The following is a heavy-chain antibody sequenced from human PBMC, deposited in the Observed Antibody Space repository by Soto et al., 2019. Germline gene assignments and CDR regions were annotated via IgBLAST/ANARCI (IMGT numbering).Heavy chain of an antibody. D-gene: IGHD6-19*01. CDR2: VNTDESRT. Sequence: EVQLVETGGGLVQPGGSLRLSCGASGFTFSSYWMHWVRQAPGKGLVWVSRVNTDESRTSYADSVKGRFTISRDNAKNTLYLQMNSLRAEDTAVYYCARVLNGQWYFDHWAQGTQVTVSS. V-gene: IGHV3-74*01. J-gene: IGHJ4*02. CDR3: ARVLNGQWYFDH. CDR1: GFTFSSYW.